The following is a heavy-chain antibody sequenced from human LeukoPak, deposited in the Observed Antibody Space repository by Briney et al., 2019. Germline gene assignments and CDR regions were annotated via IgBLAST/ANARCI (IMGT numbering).Heavy chain of an antibody. CDR2: ISAYNGYT. Sequence: ASVKVSCKASGYTFTSYGISWVRQAPGQGLEWMGWISAYNGYTNYAQNFQGRVTMTTDASTSTAYMELRSLRSDDTAVYYCVREVAMVRGVITFYHYNGMDVWGQGTAVTVSS. V-gene: IGHV1-18*01. CDR1: GYTFTSYG. CDR3: VREVAMVRGVITFYHYNGMDV. D-gene: IGHD3-10*01. J-gene: IGHJ6*02.